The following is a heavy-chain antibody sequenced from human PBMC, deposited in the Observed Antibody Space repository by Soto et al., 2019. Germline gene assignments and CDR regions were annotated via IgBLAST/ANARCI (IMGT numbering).Heavy chain of an antibody. CDR1: GFTFSSYA. CDR3: AKEVRDDYYWYFDL. J-gene: IGHJ2*01. D-gene: IGHD4-17*01. CDR2: ISGSGGDT. Sequence: GSLRLSCAASGFTFSSYAMSWVRQAPGKGLEWVSGISGSGGDTYYADSVKGRFTISRDNSKNTLYLQMNSLRAEGTAVYYCAKEVRDDYYWYFDLWGRGTLVTVSS. V-gene: IGHV3-23*01.